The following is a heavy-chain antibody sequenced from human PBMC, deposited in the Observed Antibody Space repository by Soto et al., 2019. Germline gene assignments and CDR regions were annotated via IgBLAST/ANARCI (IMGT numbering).Heavy chain of an antibody. CDR2: INPSGGST. D-gene: IGHD6-13*01. CDR3: ARVWSSWYPGVNWFDP. CDR1: GYTFTSYY. V-gene: IGHV1-46*01. Sequence: ASVKVSCKASGYTFTSYYMHWVRQAPGQGLEWMGIINPSGGSTSYAQKFQGRVTMTRDTSTSTVYMKLSSVTAADTAVYYCARVWSSWYPGVNWFDPWGQGTLVTVSS. J-gene: IGHJ5*02.